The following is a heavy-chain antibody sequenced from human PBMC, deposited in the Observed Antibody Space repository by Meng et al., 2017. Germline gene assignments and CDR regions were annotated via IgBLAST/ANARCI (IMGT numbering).Heavy chain of an antibody. J-gene: IGHJ3*02. D-gene: IGHD1-26*01. CDR2: IIPIFGTA. CDR3: ARDQWSYDQTENAFEI. V-gene: IGHV1-69*13. CDR1: GGTFSSYA. Sequence: SVKVSCKASGGTFSSYAISWVRQAPGQGLEWMGGIIPIFGTANYAQKFQGRVTITADESTSTAYMELSSLRSEDTAVYYCARDQWSYDQTENAFEIWGQGTMVTVSS.